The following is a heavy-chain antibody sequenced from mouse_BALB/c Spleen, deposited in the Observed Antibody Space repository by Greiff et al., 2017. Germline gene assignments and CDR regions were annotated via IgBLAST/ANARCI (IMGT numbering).Heavy chain of an antibody. CDR1: GFTFTDYY. CDR3: ARDMRDNYDACAIDY. V-gene: IGHV7-3*02. CDR2: SRNKANGYTS. Sequence: EVNVVESGGGLVQPGGSLRLSCATSGFTFTDYYMSWVRQPPGKALEWGGCSRNKANGYTSEYSASVKGRFTISRDNSQSILYLQMNTLRAEDSATYYCARDMRDNYDACAIDYSAQLPSVTVSS. D-gene: IGHD1-3*01. J-gene: IGHJ4*01.